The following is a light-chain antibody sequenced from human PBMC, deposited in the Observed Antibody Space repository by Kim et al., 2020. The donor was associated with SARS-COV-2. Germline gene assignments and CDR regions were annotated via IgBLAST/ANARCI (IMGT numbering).Light chain of an antibody. CDR1: QSISSY. CDR2: AAS. V-gene: IGKV1-39*01. Sequence: SASIGDRVTITCRASQSISSYVNWYQQKPGKAPKFLIYAASSLQSGVPSKFSGSGSGTDFTLTISSLQPEDFATYYCQQSYSTPLTFGGGTKVEI. J-gene: IGKJ4*01. CDR3: QQSYSTPLT.